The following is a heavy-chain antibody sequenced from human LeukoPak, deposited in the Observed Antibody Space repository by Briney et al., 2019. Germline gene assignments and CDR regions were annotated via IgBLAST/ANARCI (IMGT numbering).Heavy chain of an antibody. Sequence: SDTLSLTCTVSGGPISRYYWSWIRQPAGKGLEWIGRIYTSVSTNYTHSLKSRVSMSVDTSKNQFCMKLSSVTAADTAVYYCARSQIKVGDFDYWGQGTLVTVSS. D-gene: IGHD3-16*01. V-gene: IGHV4-4*07. CDR1: GGPISRYY. J-gene: IGHJ4*02. CDR3: ARSQIKVGDFDY. CDR2: IYTSVST.